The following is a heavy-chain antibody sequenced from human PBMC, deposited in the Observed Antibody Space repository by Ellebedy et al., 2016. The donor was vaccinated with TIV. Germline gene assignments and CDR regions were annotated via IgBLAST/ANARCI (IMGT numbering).Heavy chain of an antibody. Sequence: GESLKISCAASGFTFSSYSMNWVRQAPGKGLEWVSVIYSGGDGGDTYYADSVQGRFTISRDNSKNTLYLQMNSLRAEDTAVYYCARDAAGNGGKLDYWGQGALVTVSS. CDR1: GFTFSSYS. CDR3: ARDAAGNGGKLDY. CDR2: IYSGGDGGDT. V-gene: IGHV3-53*01. J-gene: IGHJ4*02. D-gene: IGHD4-23*01.